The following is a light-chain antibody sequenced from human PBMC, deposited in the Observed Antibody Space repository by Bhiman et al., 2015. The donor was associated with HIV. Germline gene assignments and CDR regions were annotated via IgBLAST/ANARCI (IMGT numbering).Light chain of an antibody. J-gene: IGLJ2*01. Sequence: QSALTQPASVSGSPGQSITISCTGTSRDIGVYNYVSWYQQRPGKAPKLMISDVSKRPSGIPERFSGSSSGTTVTLTISGVQAEDEADYYCQSADSSGTLVLFGGGTKLTVL. CDR2: DVS. CDR3: QSADSSGTLVL. CDR1: SRDIGVYNY. V-gene: IGLV2-14*01.